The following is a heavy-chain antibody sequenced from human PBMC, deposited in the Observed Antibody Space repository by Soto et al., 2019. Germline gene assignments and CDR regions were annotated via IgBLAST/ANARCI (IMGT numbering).Heavy chain of an antibody. CDR3: AIQEGSSSLSWFDS. V-gene: IGHV5-51*01. J-gene: IGHJ5*01. CDR2: IYPGDSDT. CDR1: GYSFITYW. D-gene: IGHD6-6*01. Sequence: PGESLKISCKASGYSFITYWIGWVRQMPGKGLEWMGIIYPGDSDTRYSPSFEGQVTISADKSISTAYLQWSSLKASDTAMYYCAIQEGSSSLSWFDSWGQRSLVTVAS.